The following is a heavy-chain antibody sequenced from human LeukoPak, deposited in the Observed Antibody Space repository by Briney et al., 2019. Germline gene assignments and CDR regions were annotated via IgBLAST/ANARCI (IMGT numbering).Heavy chain of an antibody. J-gene: IGHJ3*02. D-gene: IGHD5-24*01. CDR3: AREGRRDGYNYHAFDI. CDR2: IYSDESST. V-gene: IGHV3-74*01. CDR1: GFTFNYYW. Sequence: GGSLRLSCAASGFTFNYYWMHWVRQAPGKGLVWVSRIYSDESSTNYADSVKGRFTISRDNAKNTLCLRMNSLRVEDTAVYYCAREGRRDGYNYHAFDIWGQGTMVTVSS.